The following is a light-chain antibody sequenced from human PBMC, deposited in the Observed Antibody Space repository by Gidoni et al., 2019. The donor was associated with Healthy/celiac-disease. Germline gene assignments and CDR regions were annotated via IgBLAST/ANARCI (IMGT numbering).Light chain of an antibody. CDR3: QQLKA. CDR2: AAS. CDR1: QGISRY. Sequence: DIQLTQSPSFLSASVGDRVTITCRASQGISRYLAWYQQKPEKAPKLLIYAASTLQSGVPSRFSGSGSGIEFTRTISSLLPEDFATYYCQQLKAFGPGTKVEIK. V-gene: IGKV1-9*01. J-gene: IGKJ3*01.